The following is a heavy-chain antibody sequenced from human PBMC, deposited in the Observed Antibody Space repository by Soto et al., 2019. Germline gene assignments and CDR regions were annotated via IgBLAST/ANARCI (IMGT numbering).Heavy chain of an antibody. CDR1: GGSFSGYY. CDR2: INHSGST. CDR3: ARSLELELRLAWFDP. Sequence: PSETLSLTCAVYGGSFSGYYWSWIRQPPGKGLEWIGEINHSGSTNYNPSLKSRVTISVDTSKNQFSLKLSSVTAADTAVYYCARSLELELRLAWFDPWGQGTLVTVSS. D-gene: IGHD1-7*01. J-gene: IGHJ5*02. V-gene: IGHV4-34*01.